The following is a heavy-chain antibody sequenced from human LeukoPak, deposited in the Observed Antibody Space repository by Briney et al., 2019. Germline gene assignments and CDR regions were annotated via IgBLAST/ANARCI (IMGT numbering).Heavy chain of an antibody. CDR2: ISSSGSTI. CDR1: GFTLPTYW. J-gene: IGHJ4*02. D-gene: IGHD3-22*01. V-gene: IGHV3-48*04. Sequence: HPGGSLRLTCAASGFTLPTYWMSWVRQAPGKGLEGVSYISSSGSTIYYADSVKGRFTISRDNAKNSLYLQMNSLRAEDTAVYYCARDVGYDSSGYYQGYWGQGTLVTVSS. CDR3: ARDVGYDSSGYYQGY.